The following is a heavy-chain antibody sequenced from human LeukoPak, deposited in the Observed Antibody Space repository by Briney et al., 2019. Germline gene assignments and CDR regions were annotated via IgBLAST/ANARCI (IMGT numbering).Heavy chain of an antibody. D-gene: IGHD3-3*01. CDR2: INHSGST. J-gene: IGHJ5*02. V-gene: IGHV4-34*01. Sequence: SETLSLTCAVYGGSFSGYYWSWIRQPPGKGLEWIGEINHSGSTNYNPPLKSRVTISVDTSKNQFSLKLSSVTAADTAVYYCARVLPITIFGVVIIRGWFDPWGQGTLVTVSS. CDR1: GGSFSGYY. CDR3: ARVLPITIFGVVIIRGWFDP.